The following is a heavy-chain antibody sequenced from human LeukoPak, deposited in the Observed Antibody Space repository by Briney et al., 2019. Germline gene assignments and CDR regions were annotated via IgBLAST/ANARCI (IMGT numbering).Heavy chain of an antibody. V-gene: IGHV1-18*01. CDR2: ISAYNGNT. J-gene: IGHJ5*02. CDR3: ARGAVAGIPVTFDP. D-gene: IGHD6-19*01. CDR1: GYTFTIYG. Sequence: GASVTVSFTASGYTFTIYGISWVRQAPGQGLEWMGWISAYNGNTNYAQKLQGRVTMTTDTSTSTAYMELRSLRSDDTAVYYCARGAVAGIPVTFDPWGQGTLVTVSS.